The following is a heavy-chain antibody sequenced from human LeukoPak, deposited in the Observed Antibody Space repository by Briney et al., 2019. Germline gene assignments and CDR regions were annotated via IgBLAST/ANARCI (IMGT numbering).Heavy chain of an antibody. CDR2: ISYDGRNK. CDR3: SKATPPRDGSNPDY. CDR1: GFIFSSYG. D-gene: IGHD5-24*01. J-gene: IGHJ4*02. Sequence: GRPLRLSCAASGFIFSSYGMHWVRQAPGKGLEWVAVISYDGRNKYYADSVKGRFTISRDNSKNTLYLQMNSLRAEDTALYYCSKATPPRDGSNPDYWGQGTLVTVSS. V-gene: IGHV3-30*18.